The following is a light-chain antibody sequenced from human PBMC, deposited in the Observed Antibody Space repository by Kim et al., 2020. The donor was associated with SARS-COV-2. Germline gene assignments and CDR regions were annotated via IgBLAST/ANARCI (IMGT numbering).Light chain of an antibody. CDR2: DAS. Sequence: LFPGAASTLSCRASQSTSIYLAWYQQKPGQAPRLLIYDASKRATGIPARFSGSGSGTDFTLTISSLEPEDFAVYYCQQRSNWPLAFGGGTK. V-gene: IGKV3-11*01. CDR1: QSTSIY. CDR3: QQRSNWPLA. J-gene: IGKJ4*01.